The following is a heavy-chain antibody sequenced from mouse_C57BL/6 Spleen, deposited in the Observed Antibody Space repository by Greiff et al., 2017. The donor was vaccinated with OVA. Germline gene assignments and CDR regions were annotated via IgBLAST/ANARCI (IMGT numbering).Heavy chain of an antibody. Sequence: EVQGVESGGDLVKPGGSLKLSCAASGFTFSSYGMSWVRQTPDKRLEWVATISSGGSYTYYPDSVKGRFTISRDNAKNTLYLQMSSQKSEDTAMYYCATHAYSNYDAMDYWGQGTTVTVSS. D-gene: IGHD2-5*01. J-gene: IGHJ4*01. CDR2: ISSGGSYT. CDR3: ATHAYSNYDAMDY. V-gene: IGHV5-6*01. CDR1: GFTFSSYG.